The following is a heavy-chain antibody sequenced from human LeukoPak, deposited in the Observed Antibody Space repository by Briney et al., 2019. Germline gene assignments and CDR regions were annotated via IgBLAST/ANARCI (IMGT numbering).Heavy chain of an antibody. V-gene: IGHV1-18*01. D-gene: IGHD3-3*01. J-gene: IGHJ3*02. CDR2: ISAYNGNT. CDR1: GYTFTSYG. CDR3: ARVLRFLEWYDAFDI. Sequence: ASVKASCKASGYTFTSYGISWVRQAPGQGLEWMGWISAYNGNTNYAQKLQGRVTMTTDTSTSTAYMELRSLRSDDTAVYYCARVLRFLEWYDAFDIWGQGTMVTVSS.